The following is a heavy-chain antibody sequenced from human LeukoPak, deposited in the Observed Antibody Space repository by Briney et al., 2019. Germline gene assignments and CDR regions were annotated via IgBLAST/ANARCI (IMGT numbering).Heavy chain of an antibody. Sequence: ASVKVSCKASGYSFTTYYIHWVRQAPGQGLEWMGIIDPNGGYTDYAQKFQGRVTMTRDTSTSTVYMELSSLRSDDTAVYYCARVSMHLRSVYFYYHMDVWGKGTTVTVSS. CDR2: IDPNGGYT. V-gene: IGHV1-46*01. CDR3: ARVSMHLRSVYFYYHMDV. D-gene: IGHD2-21*01. CDR1: GYSFTTYY. J-gene: IGHJ6*03.